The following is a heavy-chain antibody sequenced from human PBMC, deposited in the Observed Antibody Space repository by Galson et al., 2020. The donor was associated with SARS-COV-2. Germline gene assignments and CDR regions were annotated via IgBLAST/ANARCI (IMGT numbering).Heavy chain of an antibody. V-gene: IGHV3-33*01. J-gene: IGHJ6*02. D-gene: IGHD3-16*01. CDR2: IWYDGSNK. Sequence: GESLKISCAASGFTFSSYGMHWVRQAPGKGPEWVAVIWYDGSNKYYADSVKGRFTISRDNSKNTLYLQMNSLRAEDTAVYYCARRLGGYYGMDVWGQGTTVTVSS. CDR1: GFTFSSYG. CDR3: ARRLGGYYGMDV.